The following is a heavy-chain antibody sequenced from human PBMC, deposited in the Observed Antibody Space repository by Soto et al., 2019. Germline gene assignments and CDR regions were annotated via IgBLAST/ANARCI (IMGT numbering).Heavy chain of an antibody. D-gene: IGHD1-26*01. V-gene: IGHV3-23*01. J-gene: IGHJ5*02. CDR3: AKNQGVELVPLATVDWFDP. CDR1: GFIFENFG. CDR2: ISGSGFKK. Sequence: RGSLRLSCAASGFIFENFGMSWVRQAPGKGLEWISSISGSGFKKYYADSVKGRFTISRDNSKSTVYLELNNLSAEDTAVYHCAKNQGVELVPLATVDWFDPWGQGSVVTVSS.